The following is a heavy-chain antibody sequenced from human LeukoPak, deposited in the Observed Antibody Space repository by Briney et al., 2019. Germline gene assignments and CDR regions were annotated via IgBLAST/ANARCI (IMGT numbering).Heavy chain of an antibody. CDR1: GFTFSSYA. Sequence: GGSLRLSCAASGFTFSSYAMSWVRQAPGKGLEWVSAISGGGGSTYYADSVKGRFTISRDNSKNTLYLQMNSLRAEDTAVYYCAKSQEQWLDFDYWGQGTLVTVSS. J-gene: IGHJ4*02. CDR3: AKSQEQWLDFDY. V-gene: IGHV3-23*01. D-gene: IGHD6-19*01. CDR2: ISGGGGST.